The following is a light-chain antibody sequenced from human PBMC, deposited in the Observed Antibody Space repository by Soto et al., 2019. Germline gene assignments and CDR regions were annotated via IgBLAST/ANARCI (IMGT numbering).Light chain of an antibody. V-gene: IGKV1-39*01. Sequence: EIQMTQYPSSLSASVGDRVTIACRASQSISSYLNWYQQKPGKAPKLLIYAAYTLQSGVPSRFSGSGSGTDFTLTISSLQPEDFATYYCQQLNSYPRTFGPGTQVEIK. CDR2: AAY. CDR1: QSISSY. J-gene: IGKJ4*02. CDR3: QQLNSYPRT.